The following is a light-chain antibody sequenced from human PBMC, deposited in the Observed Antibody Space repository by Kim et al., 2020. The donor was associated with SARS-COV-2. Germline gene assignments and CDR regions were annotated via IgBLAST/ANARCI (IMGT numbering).Light chain of an antibody. J-gene: IGKJ5*01. CDR2: GAS. CDR3: LQHSTSPTT. V-gene: IGKV1-17*01. CDR1: QDIRND. Sequence: DIQMTQSPSSLSASVGDRVTITCRASQDIRNDLGWYQQNPGRAPKRLIYGASSLQSGVPSRFSGSGSGTEFTLTISSVQPEDFATYFCLQHSTSPTTCGQGTRLEIK.